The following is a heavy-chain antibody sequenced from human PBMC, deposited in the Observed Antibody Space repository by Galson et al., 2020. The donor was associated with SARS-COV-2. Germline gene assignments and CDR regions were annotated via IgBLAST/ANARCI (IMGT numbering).Heavy chain of an antibody. CDR3: ARSVSVFGWELLSSMAGRWLFDP. CDR1: GYTFTSYD. Sequence: GESLKISCKASGYTFTSYDINWVRQATGQGLEWMGWMNPNSGNTGYAQKFQGRVTMTRNTSISTAYMELSSLRSEDTAVYYCARSVSVFGWELLSSMAGRWLFDPWGQGTLVTVSS. D-gene: IGHD1-26*01. CDR2: MNPNSGNT. J-gene: IGHJ5*02. V-gene: IGHV1-8*01.